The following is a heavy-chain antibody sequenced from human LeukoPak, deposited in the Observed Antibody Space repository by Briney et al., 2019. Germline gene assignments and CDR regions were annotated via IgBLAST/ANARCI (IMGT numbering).Heavy chain of an antibody. D-gene: IGHD6-19*01. CDR2: ISSSSSYI. CDR3: AKGGAVAGFDY. J-gene: IGHJ4*02. CDR1: GFTFSSYS. Sequence: GGSLRLSCAASGFTFSSYSMNWVRQAPGKGLEWVSSISSSSSYIYYADSVKGRLTISRDNSKNTLYLQMNSLRAEDTAVYYCAKGGAVAGFDYWGQGTLVTVSS. V-gene: IGHV3-21*04.